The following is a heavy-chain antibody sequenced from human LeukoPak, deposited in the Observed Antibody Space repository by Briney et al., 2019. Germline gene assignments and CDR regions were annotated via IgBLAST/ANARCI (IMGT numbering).Heavy chain of an antibody. J-gene: IGHJ4*02. Sequence: GGSLRLSCAASGFIFSSYWMHWVRQAPGKGLVWVSRINSGGSSTSYADSVKGRFTISRDNAKNTLYLQMNSLRAGDTAVYYCARRVVVPAAPYYFDCWGQGTLVTVSS. CDR3: ARRVVVPAAPYYFDC. D-gene: IGHD2-2*01. V-gene: IGHV3-74*01. CDR2: INSGGSST. CDR1: GFIFSSYW.